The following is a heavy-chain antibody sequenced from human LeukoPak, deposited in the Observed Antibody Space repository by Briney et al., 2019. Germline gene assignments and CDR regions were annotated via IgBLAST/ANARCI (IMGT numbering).Heavy chain of an antibody. J-gene: IGHJ4*02. Sequence: PGGSLRLSCAASGCTFTNVWMSWVRKAPGEGLEWVGRVKGKSDGGTIDYAAPVKGRFTISRDHSKTTVSLQMNSLESGDTAVYYCTTDRAISGLPIFGYWGQGTPVTVSS. CDR2: VKGKSDGGTI. D-gene: IGHD3-3*01. V-gene: IGHV3-15*01. CDR3: TTDRAISGLPIFGY. CDR1: GCTFTNVW.